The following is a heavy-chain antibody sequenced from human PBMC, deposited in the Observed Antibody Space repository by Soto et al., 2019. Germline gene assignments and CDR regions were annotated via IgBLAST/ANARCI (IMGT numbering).Heavy chain of an antibody. CDR2: ISWNSGSI. J-gene: IGHJ3*02. Sequence: PGGSLRLSCAASGFTFDDYAMHWVRQAPGKGLEWVSGISWNSGSIGYADSVKGRFTISRDNAKNSLYLQMNSLRAEDTALYYCAKDISDAVAIAFDIWGQGTMVTVSS. CDR3: AKDISDAVAIAFDI. D-gene: IGHD6-19*01. CDR1: GFTFDDYA. V-gene: IGHV3-9*01.